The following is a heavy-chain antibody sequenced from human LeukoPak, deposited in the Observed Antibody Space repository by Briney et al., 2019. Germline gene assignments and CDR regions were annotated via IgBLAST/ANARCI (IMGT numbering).Heavy chain of an antibody. CDR3: ARDFWVATIMKSPGPFDY. Sequence: SVKVSCKASGGTLSSYAISWVRQAPGQGLEWMGRIIPIFGTANYAQKFQGRVTITTDESTSTAYMKLSSLRSEDTAVYYCARDFWVATIMKSPGPFDYWGQGTLVTVSS. D-gene: IGHD5-12*01. V-gene: IGHV1-69*05. J-gene: IGHJ4*02. CDR2: IIPIFGTA. CDR1: GGTLSSYA.